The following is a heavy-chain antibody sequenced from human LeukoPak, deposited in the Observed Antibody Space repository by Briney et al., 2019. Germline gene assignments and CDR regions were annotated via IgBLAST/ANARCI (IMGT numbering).Heavy chain of an antibody. D-gene: IGHD6-19*01. CDR3: ARDGSSLRFDY. Sequence: ASVKVSCKASGYTFTGYYMHWVRQAPGKGLEWMGWINHNRGGTNYAQKFQGRVTMTRDTSISTAYMELSRLRSDDPAVYYCARDGSSLRFDYWGQGTLVTVSS. CDR1: GYTFTGYY. CDR2: INHNRGGT. J-gene: IGHJ4*02. V-gene: IGHV1-2*02.